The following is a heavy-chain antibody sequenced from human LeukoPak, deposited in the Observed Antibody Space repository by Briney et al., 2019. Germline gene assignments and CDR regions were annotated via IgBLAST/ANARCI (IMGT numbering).Heavy chain of an antibody. V-gene: IGHV3-7*03. CDR3: ARGGGLDV. CDR2: INHNGNVN. CDR1: GFTFSSYW. D-gene: IGHD3/OR15-3a*01. Sequence: GGSLRLSCAASGFTFSSYWMNWARQAPGKGLEWVASINHNGNVNYYVDSVKGRFTISRDNAKNSLYLQMSNLRAEDTAVYFCARGGGLDVWGQGALVTVSS. J-gene: IGHJ4*02.